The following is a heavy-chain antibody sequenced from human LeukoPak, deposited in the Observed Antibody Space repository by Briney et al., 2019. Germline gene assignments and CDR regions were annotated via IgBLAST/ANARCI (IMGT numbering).Heavy chain of an antibody. Sequence: GGSLRLSCADSGFTFSSYAMSWVRQAPGKGLEWVSAISGSGGSTYYADSVKGRFTISRDNTKNILYLQMNSLRAEDTAVYYCVRDSRYCPDVWGQGTTVTVSS. CDR1: GFTFSSYA. V-gene: IGHV3-23*01. D-gene: IGHD2-8*02. CDR3: VRDSRYCPDV. J-gene: IGHJ6*02. CDR2: ISGSGGST.